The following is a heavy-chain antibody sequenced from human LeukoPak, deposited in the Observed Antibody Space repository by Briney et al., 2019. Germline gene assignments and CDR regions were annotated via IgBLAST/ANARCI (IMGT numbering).Heavy chain of an antibody. V-gene: IGHV3-33*01. CDR1: GFTFSNSG. CDR2: IWYDGSNK. CDR3: ARDLASRSFDY. Sequence: PGRSLRLSCGASGFTFSNSGFHWVRQAPGKGLEWVAVIWYDGSNKNYVDSVKGRFTISRDNSKNTVYLQMNSLRAEDTAVFYCARDLASRSFDYWGQGTLVTVSS. D-gene: IGHD5-24*01. J-gene: IGHJ4*02.